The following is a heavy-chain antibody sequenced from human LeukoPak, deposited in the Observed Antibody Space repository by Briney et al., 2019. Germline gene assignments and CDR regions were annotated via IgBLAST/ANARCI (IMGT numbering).Heavy chain of an antibody. CDR2: IYSGGNT. D-gene: IGHD6-19*01. CDR3: AKDGASIAVAGTYYFDY. CDR1: GFSVSSNH. V-gene: IGHV3-53*01. Sequence: PGGSLRLSCAASGFSVSSNHVSWVRQAPGKGLEWVSVIYSGGNTYYADSVKGRFTISKDNSKNTLYLQMNSLRAEDTAVYYCAKDGASIAVAGTYYFDYWGQGTLVTVSS. J-gene: IGHJ4*02.